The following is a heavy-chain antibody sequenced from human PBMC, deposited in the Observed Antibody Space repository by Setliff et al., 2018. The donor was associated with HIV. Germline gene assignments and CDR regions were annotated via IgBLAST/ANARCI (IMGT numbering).Heavy chain of an antibody. Sequence: PSETLSLTCTVSGDFFSSDYYWAWIRQPAGKGLEWIGHIYTSGSTNYNPSLKSRVTISVDTSKNQFSLRLTSVPAADTAVYYCARERSRGYTDPPRFDYWGQGTLVTVSS. J-gene: IGHJ4*02. CDR2: IYTSGST. CDR1: GDFFSSDYY. CDR3: ARERSRGYTDPPRFDY. D-gene: IGHD5-18*01. V-gene: IGHV4-61*09.